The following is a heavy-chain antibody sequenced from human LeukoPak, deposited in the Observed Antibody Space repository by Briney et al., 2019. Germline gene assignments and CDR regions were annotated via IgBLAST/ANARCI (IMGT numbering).Heavy chain of an antibody. J-gene: IGHJ4*02. CDR2: ISAYNGNT. CDR1: GYTFTSYG. V-gene: IGHV1-18*03. D-gene: IGHD6-13*01. CDR3: ARGPRIAAAVFDYFDY. Sequence: ASVKVSCKASGYTFTSYGISWVRQAPGQGLEWMGWISAYNGNTNYAQKLQGRVTMTTDTSTSTAYMELSSLRSEDMAVYYCARGPRIAAAVFDYFDYWGQGTLVTVSS.